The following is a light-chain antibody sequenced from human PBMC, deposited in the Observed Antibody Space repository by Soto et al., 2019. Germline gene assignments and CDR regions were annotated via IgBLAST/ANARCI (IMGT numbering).Light chain of an antibody. Sequence: EIVLTQSPGTLSLSPGERATLSCRASQSVSSNYLAWYQQKPGQAPRLLIYAASNRATGIPDRFSGSGSGTGFTLTISRLEPEDFAVYYCQQYGSSPLTFGGGTKVEI. CDR3: QQYGSSPLT. V-gene: IGKV3-20*01. CDR2: AAS. J-gene: IGKJ4*01. CDR1: QSVSSNY.